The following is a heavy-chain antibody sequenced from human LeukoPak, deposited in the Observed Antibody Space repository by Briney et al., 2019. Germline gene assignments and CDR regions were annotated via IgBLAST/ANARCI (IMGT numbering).Heavy chain of an antibody. J-gene: IGHJ2*01. CDR1: GGSISSYY. V-gene: IGHV4-59*08. CDR2: IYYSGST. Sequence: PSQTLSLTCTVSGGSISSYYWSWIRQPPGKGLEWIGYIYYSGSTNYNPSLKSRVTISVDTSKNQFSLKLSSVTAADTAVYYCARLTIIAAAAVDPSNWYFDLWGRGTLVTVSS. CDR3: ARLTIIAAAAVDPSNWYFDL. D-gene: IGHD6-13*01.